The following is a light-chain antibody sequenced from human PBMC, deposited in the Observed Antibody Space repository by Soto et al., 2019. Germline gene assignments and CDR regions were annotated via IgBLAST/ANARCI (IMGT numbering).Light chain of an antibody. Sequence: EIVLTQSPVTLSLSPGERATLSCSASQSVSSSYLAWYQQKPGQAPRLLIYGASSRATGIPDRFSGSGSATDFTLTISRLEPEDFAVYYCQKYHTSPLNFGGGTKVDIK. CDR3: QKYHTSPLN. J-gene: IGKJ4*01. V-gene: IGKV3-20*01. CDR2: GAS. CDR1: QSVSSSY.